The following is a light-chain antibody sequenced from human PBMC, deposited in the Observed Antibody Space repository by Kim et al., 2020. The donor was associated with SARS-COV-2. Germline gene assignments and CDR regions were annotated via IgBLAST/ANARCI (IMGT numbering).Light chain of an antibody. V-gene: IGLV3-21*03. CDR3: QVWDSSKGI. Sequence: SVGPGKTARMTCGGNNIASKSGHWYQQKPGQAPVLVVYDVSDRPSGIPVRFSGSNSRNTATLTISRVEAGDEADYYCQVWDSSKGILGGGTQLTVL. J-gene: IGLJ2*01. CDR1: NIASKS. CDR2: DVS.